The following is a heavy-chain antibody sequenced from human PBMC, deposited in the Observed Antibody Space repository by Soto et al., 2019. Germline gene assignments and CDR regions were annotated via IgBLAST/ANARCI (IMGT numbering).Heavy chain of an antibody. D-gene: IGHD6-13*01. J-gene: IGHJ4*02. CDR2: ISSSSSTI. Sequence: PGGSLRLSCAASGFTFSSYSMNWVRQAPWKGLEWVSYISSSSSTIYYADSVKGRFTISRDNAKNSLYLQMNSLRAEDTAVYYCARDFKRYSSPPGPLEYWGLGTLVTVSS. V-gene: IGHV3-48*01. CDR3: ARDFKRYSSPPGPLEY. CDR1: GFTFSSYS.